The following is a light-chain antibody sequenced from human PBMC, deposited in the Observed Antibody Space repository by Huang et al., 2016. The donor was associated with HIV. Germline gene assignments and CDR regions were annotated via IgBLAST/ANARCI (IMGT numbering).Light chain of an antibody. CDR3: QQLKTYPLT. CDR2: AAS. Sequence: IQLTQSPSSLSASVGDRVTITCRASQGIGSYLAWYQQKPGKAPKVLIYAASTLQSGVPSRFSGSIGSESGTDFTLTISSLQPEDFATYYCQQLKTYPLTFGGGTKVEIK. J-gene: IGKJ4*01. CDR1: QGIGSY. V-gene: IGKV1-9*01.